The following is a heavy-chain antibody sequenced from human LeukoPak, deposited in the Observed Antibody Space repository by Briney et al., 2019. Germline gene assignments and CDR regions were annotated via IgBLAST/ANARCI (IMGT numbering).Heavy chain of an antibody. J-gene: IGHJ4*02. Sequence: PSETLSLTCTVSGGSISSSSYYWGWIRQPPGKGLEWIGSIYYSGSTYYNPSLKSRVTISVDTSKNQFSLKLSSVTAADTAVYYCARTHSSSWYNNPYDYWGQGTLVTVSS. CDR3: ARTHSSSWYNNPYDY. D-gene: IGHD6-13*01. CDR2: IYYSGST. CDR1: GGSISSSSYY. V-gene: IGHV4-39*07.